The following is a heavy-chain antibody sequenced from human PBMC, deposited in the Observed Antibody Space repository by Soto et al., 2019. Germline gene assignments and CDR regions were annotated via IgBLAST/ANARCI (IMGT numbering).Heavy chain of an antibody. CDR1: GVTFTSYA. CDR3: AKGPFGFDY. V-gene: IGHV3-23*01. D-gene: IGHD3-10*01. Sequence: GGSLRLSCAASGVTFTSYAMTWVRQVPGEGLQWVSSISKSGDSTYYADSVKGRFTTSRDNSKNTLYLQMNSLRAEDTAIYYCAKGPFGFDYWGQGTLVTVSS. J-gene: IGHJ4*02. CDR2: ISKSGDST.